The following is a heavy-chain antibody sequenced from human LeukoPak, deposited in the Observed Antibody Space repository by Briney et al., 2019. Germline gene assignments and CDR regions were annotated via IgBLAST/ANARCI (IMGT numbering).Heavy chain of an antibody. D-gene: IGHD5-12*01. V-gene: IGHV3-74*01. Sequence: GGSLRLSCAASGFTFSGYWVHWVRQTPGKGLVWVSRINPDGSSTSYVDSVKGRFTVSRDNAKNTLYLQMNSLRAEDTAVYYCARDGRGSAFDIWGQGTMVTVSS. CDR2: INPDGSST. CDR3: ARDGRGSAFDI. CDR1: GFTFSGYW. J-gene: IGHJ3*02.